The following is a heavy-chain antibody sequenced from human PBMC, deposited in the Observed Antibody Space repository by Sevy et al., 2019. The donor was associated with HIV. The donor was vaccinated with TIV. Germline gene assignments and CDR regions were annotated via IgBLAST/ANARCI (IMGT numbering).Heavy chain of an antibody. V-gene: IGHV3-48*03. D-gene: IGHD3-22*01. CDR2: ISSSGTTI. CDR1: GFTFSSYE. Sequence: GGSLRLSCEASGFTFSSYEMNWGRQAPWKELEWVSYISSSGTTIKYADSVKGRFTISRDNAKNSLYMQMNSLRAEDTAVYYCARVDANYDKGFDPWGQGTLVTVSS. J-gene: IGHJ5*02. CDR3: ARVDANYDKGFDP.